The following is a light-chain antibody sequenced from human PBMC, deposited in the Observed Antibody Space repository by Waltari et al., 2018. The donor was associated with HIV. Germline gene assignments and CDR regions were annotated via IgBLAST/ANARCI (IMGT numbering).Light chain of an antibody. CDR2: GKN. CDR3: QSYDNVLTAVI. J-gene: IGLJ2*01. CDR1: TSNLGANFD. Sequence: QSVLTQPPSVSGAPGQTVTVSCTGSTSNLGANFDVHWYQHLPGTAPKLLIYGKNNRPSGVPARFSGSRAGSSASRAITGLQAEDEADYYCQSYDNVLTAVIFGGGTKVTVL. V-gene: IGLV1-40*01.